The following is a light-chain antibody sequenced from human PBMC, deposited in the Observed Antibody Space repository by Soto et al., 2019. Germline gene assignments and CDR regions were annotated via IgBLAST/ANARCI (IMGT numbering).Light chain of an antibody. Sequence: QSALTQPASVSGSPGQTITISCTATSSDVGTYKLVSWYQQVPGKAPQLVIYEDFKRPSGVSGRFSGSKSGDTASLTISGLQADDEATYYCCSYSGTSSSMLFGGGTKVTVL. CDR2: EDF. J-gene: IGLJ2*01. CDR3: CSYSGTSSSML. V-gene: IGLV2-23*01. CDR1: SSDVGTYKL.